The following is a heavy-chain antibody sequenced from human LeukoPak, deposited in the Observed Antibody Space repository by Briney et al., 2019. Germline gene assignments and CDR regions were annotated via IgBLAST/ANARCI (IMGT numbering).Heavy chain of an antibody. V-gene: IGHV4-34*01. CDR2: INHSGST. D-gene: IGHD6-25*01. CDR3: ARQRRQGGKPNWFDP. Sequence: SETLSLTCAVYGGSFSGYYWSWIRQPPGKGLEWIGEINHSGSTNYNPPLKSRVTISVDTSKNQFSLKLSSVTAADTAVYYCARQRRQGGKPNWFDPWGQGTLVTVSS. J-gene: IGHJ5*02. CDR1: GGSFSGYY.